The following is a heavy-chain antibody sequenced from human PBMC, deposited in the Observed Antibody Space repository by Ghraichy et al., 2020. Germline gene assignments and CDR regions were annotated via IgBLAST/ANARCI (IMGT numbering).Heavy chain of an antibody. CDR1: GFTFSDYY. V-gene: IGHV3-11*01. Sequence: GGSLRLSCAASGFTFSDYYMSWIRQAPGKGLEWVSYISSSGSTIYYADSVKGRFTISRDNAKNSLYLQMNSLRAEDTAVYYCARDEPDSSGYYYYYYGMDVWGQGTTVTVSS. CDR2: ISSSGSTI. CDR3: ARDEPDSSGYYYYYYGMDV. J-gene: IGHJ6*02. D-gene: IGHD3-22*01.